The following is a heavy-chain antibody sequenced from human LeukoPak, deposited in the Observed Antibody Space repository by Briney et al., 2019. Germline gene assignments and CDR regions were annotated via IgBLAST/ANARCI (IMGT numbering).Heavy chain of an antibody. CDR1: GLSFSSYD. V-gene: IGHV3-48*03. CDR2: ISTSGSSI. CDR3: ARDSGLVARYYYYYMDV. Sequence: GGSLRLSCVAAGLSFSSYDMYWVRQAPGKGLEWVAYISTSGSSIDYADSVKGRFTISRDNAKNSLYLQMNSLRAEDTAVYYCARDSGLVARYYYYYMDVWGKGTTVTVSS. J-gene: IGHJ6*03. D-gene: IGHD2-15*01.